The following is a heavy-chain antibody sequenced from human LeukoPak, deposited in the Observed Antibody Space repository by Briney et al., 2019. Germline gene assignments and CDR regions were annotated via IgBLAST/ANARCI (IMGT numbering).Heavy chain of an antibody. CDR1: GFSLSNHW. J-gene: IGHJ4*02. CDR2: INSDGSST. Sequence: GGSLRLSCAASGFSLSNHWMHWVRHVPGKGLVWVSRINSDGSSTTYADSVKGRFTISRDNAKNTLYLQMNSLRDEDTAVYYCTRDVSQSSSWYGEFDCWGQGTQVTVSS. V-gene: IGHV3-74*03. D-gene: IGHD6-13*01. CDR3: TRDVSQSSSWYGEFDC.